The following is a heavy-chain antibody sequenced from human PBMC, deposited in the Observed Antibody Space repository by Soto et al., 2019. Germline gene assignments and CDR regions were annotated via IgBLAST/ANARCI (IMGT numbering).Heavy chain of an antibody. Sequence: EVQLLESGGGLVQPGGSLRLSCAASGFTLSSYAMSWVRQAPGKGLEWVSAISGNGISTYYEDSVKGRFTISRDNSKSTLYLQMNSLRAEDTAIYYCAKEVTSGSYSHYYYGLDVWGQGTTVTVSS. V-gene: IGHV3-23*01. J-gene: IGHJ6*02. D-gene: IGHD3-10*01. CDR1: GFTLSSYA. CDR2: ISGNGIST. CDR3: AKEVTSGSYSHYYYGLDV.